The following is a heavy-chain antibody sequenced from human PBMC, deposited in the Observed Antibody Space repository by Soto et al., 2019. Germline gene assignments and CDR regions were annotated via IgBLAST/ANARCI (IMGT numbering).Heavy chain of an antibody. V-gene: IGHV4-59*01. CDR3: ARGEKRRXLEWRTQSPPHYYYGMDV. CDR1: GGSISSYY. J-gene: IGHJ6*02. D-gene: IGHD3-3*01. Sequence: SETLSLTCTGSGGSISSYYWSWIRQPPGKGLEWIGYIYYSGSTNYNPSLKSRVTISVDTSKNQFSLKLSSVTAADTAVYYCARGEKRRXLEWRTQSPPHYYYGMDVWGQGTTVTVSS. CDR2: IYYSGST.